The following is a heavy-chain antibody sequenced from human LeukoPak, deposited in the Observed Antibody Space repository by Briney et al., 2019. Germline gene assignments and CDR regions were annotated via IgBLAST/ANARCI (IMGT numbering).Heavy chain of an antibody. V-gene: IGHV4-59*11. CDR2: IYYSGST. D-gene: IGHD2-2*02. CDR1: GGSISSHY. Sequence: SETLSLTFTVSGGSISSHYWSWIRQPPGKGLEWIGYIYYSGSTNYNPSLKSRVTISVDTSKNQFSLKLSSVTAADTAVYYCARGGYCSSTSCYSFDYWGQGTLVTVSS. J-gene: IGHJ4*02. CDR3: ARGGYCSSTSCYSFDY.